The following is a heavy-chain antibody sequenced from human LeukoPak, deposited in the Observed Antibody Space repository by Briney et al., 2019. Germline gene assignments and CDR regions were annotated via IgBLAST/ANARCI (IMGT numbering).Heavy chain of an antibody. D-gene: IGHD2-2*01. Sequence: PGGSLRLSCAASGFTFSSYAMSWVRQAPGKGLEWVSAISGSGGSTYYAASVKGRFTISRDNSKNILYLQMKSLRVEGTAIYYCAKAGSTAWTAVDFWGQGTLVTVSS. CDR1: GFTFSSYA. CDR3: AKAGSTAWTAVDF. V-gene: IGHV3-23*01. J-gene: IGHJ4*02. CDR2: ISGSGGST.